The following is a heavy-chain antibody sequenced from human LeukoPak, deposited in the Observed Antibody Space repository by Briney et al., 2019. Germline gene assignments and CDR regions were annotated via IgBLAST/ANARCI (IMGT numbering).Heavy chain of an antibody. CDR2: MQSGGST. CDR1: GITVSSKY. CDR3: AIGIITIHHFDY. Sequence: PGGSLRLSCAASGITVSSKYMSWVRQAPGKGLEWVSVMQSGGSTYYADSVKGRFTISRDNSKNTLYLQMNSLRAEDTAVYYCAIGIITIHHFDYWGQGTLVTVSS. V-gene: IGHV3-53*01. J-gene: IGHJ4*02. D-gene: IGHD3-3*01.